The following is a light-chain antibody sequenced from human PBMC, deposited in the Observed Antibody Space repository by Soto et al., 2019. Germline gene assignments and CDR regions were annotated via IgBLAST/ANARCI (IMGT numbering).Light chain of an antibody. V-gene: IGLV6-57*01. CDR2: EDN. Sequence: NFMLTQPHSVSESPGKTVTISCTRSSGSIASNYVQWYQQRPGSSPTTVIYEDNLRPSGVPDRFSGSIDSSSNSASLTISGLKTEDEADYYCQSYDRYTWVFGGGTKLTVL. CDR1: SGSIASNY. CDR3: QSYDRYTWV. J-gene: IGLJ3*02.